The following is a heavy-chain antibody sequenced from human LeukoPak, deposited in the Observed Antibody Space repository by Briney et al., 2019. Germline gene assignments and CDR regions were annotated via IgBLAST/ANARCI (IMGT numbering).Heavy chain of an antibody. J-gene: IGHJ4*02. Sequence: PSETLSLTCTVSGGSISSSSYYWGWIRQPPGKGLEWIGSIYYSGSTNYNPSLKSRVTISVDTSKNQFSLKLSSVTAADTAVYYCARGLRGPPGVYWGQGTLVTVSS. D-gene: IGHD3-10*01. CDR1: GGSISSSSYY. V-gene: IGHV4-39*07. CDR2: IYYSGST. CDR3: ARGLRGPPGVY.